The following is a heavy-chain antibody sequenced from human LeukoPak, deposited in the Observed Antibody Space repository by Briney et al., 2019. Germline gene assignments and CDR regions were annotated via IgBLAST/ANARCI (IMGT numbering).Heavy chain of an antibody. CDR2: INPNSGGT. J-gene: IGHJ4*02. V-gene: IGHV1-2*02. D-gene: IGHD5-24*01. CDR1: GYTFTGYY. CDR3: ARRRRDGYNSYYFDY. Sequence: ASVKVSCKASGYTFTGYYMHRVRQAPGQGLEWMGWINPNSGGTNYAQKFQGRVTMTRDTSISTAYMELSRLRSDDTAVYYCARRRRDGYNSYYFDYWGQGTLVTVSS.